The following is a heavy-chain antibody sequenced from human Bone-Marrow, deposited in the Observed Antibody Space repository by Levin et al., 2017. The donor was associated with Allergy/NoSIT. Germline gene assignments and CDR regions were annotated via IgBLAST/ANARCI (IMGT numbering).Heavy chain of an antibody. V-gene: IGHV3-21*01. CDR1: GFDFHIYI. D-gene: IGHD1/OR15-1a*01. CDR3: ARSHPLTGTTHFSYQDGMDV. CDR2: ITTGSNYK. Sequence: GGSLRLSCEASGFDFHIYIMNWVRQAPGKGLEWLSSITTGSNYKYYVDSVRGRFVISRDNGRHSLYLQMNILRAEDTAVYYCARSHPLTGTTHFSYQDGMDVWGQGTTVTVSS. J-gene: IGHJ6*02.